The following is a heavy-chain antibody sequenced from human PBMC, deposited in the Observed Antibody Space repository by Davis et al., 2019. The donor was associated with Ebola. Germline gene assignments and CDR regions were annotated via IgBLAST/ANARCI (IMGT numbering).Heavy chain of an antibody. CDR1: GFTLSSYW. V-gene: IGHV3-74*01. Sequence: GESLKISCAASGFTLSSYWMHWVRQTPGKGLVWVSRINSDGSSTSYADSVKGRFTISRDNAKNTLYLQMNSLRAEDTAVYSCARDRFSDYYGMDVWGQGTTVTVSS. D-gene: IGHD1-26*01. CDR2: INSDGSST. J-gene: IGHJ6*02. CDR3: ARDRFSDYYGMDV.